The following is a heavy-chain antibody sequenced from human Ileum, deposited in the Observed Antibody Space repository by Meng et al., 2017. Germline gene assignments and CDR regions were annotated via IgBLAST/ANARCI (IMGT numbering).Heavy chain of an antibody. CDR3: ARERQDNRWFDP. J-gene: IGHJ5*02. CDR2: ISSSSYI. Sequence: EVQLVESGGDLVKPGGSLRLYCAASGFTFSSYSMNWVRQAPGKGLEWVSSISSSSYIYYADSLKGRFTISRDNAKNSLYLQMNSLRAEDTAVYYCARERQDNRWFDPWGQGTLVTVSS. CDR1: GFTFSSYS. V-gene: IGHV3-21*01. D-gene: IGHD1-1*01.